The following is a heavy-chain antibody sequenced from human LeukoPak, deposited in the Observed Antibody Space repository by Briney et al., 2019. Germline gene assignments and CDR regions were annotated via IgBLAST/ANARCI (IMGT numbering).Heavy chain of an antibody. CDR2: ISGSGGST. CDR1: GFTFSSYA. Sequence: GGSLRLSCAASGFTFSSYAMSWVRQAPGKVLEWVSAISGSGGSTYYADSVKGRFTISRDNSKNTLYLQMNSLRAEDTAVYYCAKDYGSAPNYFDYWGQGTLVTVSS. V-gene: IGHV3-23*01. J-gene: IGHJ4*02. CDR3: AKDYGSAPNYFDY. D-gene: IGHD6-25*01.